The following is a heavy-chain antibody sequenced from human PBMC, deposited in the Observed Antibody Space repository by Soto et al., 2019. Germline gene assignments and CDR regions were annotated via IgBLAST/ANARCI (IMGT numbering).Heavy chain of an antibody. CDR1: GYTFTSYG. Sequence: ASVKVSCKASGYTFTSYGISWVRQAPGQGLEWMGWISAYNGNTNYAQKLQGRFTISRDNSKSTLYLQMDSLRAADTALYYCAIRPSGVRGVINGPLNSWGQGTLVTVSS. D-gene: IGHD3-10*01. CDR2: ISAYNGNT. CDR3: AIRPSGVRGVINGPLNS. J-gene: IGHJ4*02. V-gene: IGHV1-18*01.